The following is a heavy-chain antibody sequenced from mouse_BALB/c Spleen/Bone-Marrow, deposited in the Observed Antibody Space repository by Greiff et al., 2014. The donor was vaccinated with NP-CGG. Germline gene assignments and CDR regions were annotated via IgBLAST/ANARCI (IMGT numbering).Heavy chain of an antibody. V-gene: IGHV1S81*02. CDR2: INPSNGGT. J-gene: IGHJ4*01. Sequence: QVQLQQSGAELVKPGASVKLSCKASGYTFPSYYMYWVKQRPGQGLEWIGGINPSNGGTNFNEKFKSKATLTVDKSSSTAYMQLSSLTSEDSAVYYCTSIYYDYDAGYAMDYWGQGTSVTVSS. CDR3: TSIYYDYDAGYAMDY. CDR1: GYTFPSYY. D-gene: IGHD2-4*01.